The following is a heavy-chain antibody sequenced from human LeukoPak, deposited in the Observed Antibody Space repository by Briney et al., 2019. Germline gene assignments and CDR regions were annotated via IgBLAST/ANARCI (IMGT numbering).Heavy chain of an antibody. CDR3: ARGRDCSSTSCLDRYFDN. V-gene: IGHV4-34*01. Sequence: SETLSLSCAVSGVSFSGYYWSWIPETPEEGLEWIGEFNLSGSTKYNTPLKSRVTISQDTSKNPTSPKLSPVTAADTAVYYTARGRDCSSTSCLDRYFDN. D-gene: IGHD2-2*01. CDR2: FNLSGST. J-gene: IGHJ4*01. CDR1: GVSFSGYY.